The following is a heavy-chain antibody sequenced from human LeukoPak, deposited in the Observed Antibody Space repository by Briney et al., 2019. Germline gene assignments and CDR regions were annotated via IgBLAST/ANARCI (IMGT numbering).Heavy chain of an antibody. CDR3: ARGVRRFDP. D-gene: IGHD6-6*01. Sequence: PSETLSLTCAVYGGSFSGYYWSWIRQPPGKGLEWIGEINHSGSTNYNPSLKSRVTISVDTSKSQFSLKLSSVTAADTAVYYCARGVRRFDPRGQGTLVTVSS. J-gene: IGHJ5*02. CDR2: INHSGST. CDR1: GGSFSGYY. V-gene: IGHV4-34*01.